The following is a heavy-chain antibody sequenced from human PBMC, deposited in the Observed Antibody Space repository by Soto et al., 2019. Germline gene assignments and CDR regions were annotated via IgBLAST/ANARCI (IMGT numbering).Heavy chain of an antibody. D-gene: IGHD3-10*01. CDR3: ASGILLWFGEGGLGMDV. V-gene: IGHV4-34*01. J-gene: IGHJ6*02. CDR1: GGSFSGYY. Sequence: XXTLSLAFSVYGGSFSGYYWRWIRQPPGKGLEWIGEINHSGSTNYNPSLKSRVTISVDRPKNQFSLKLSSVTAADRAVYYCASGILLWFGEGGLGMDVWGQGTTVTVSS. CDR2: INHSGST.